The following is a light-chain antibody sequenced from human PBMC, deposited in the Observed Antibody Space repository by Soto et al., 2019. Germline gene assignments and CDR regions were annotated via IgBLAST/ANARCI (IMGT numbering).Light chain of an antibody. CDR2: EAI. V-gene: IGLV2-14*01. CDR3: ASYTGRNAWL. CDR1: NSDLPNYDS. Sequence: QSVLTQPASVSGSPGQSITISCTGTNSDLPNYDSVSWYQQQPGKAPKLILFEAINRPSGISNRFSGSKSGTTASLTISGLPTDDEADYYCASYTGRNAWLFGGGTKLTVL. J-gene: IGLJ2*01.